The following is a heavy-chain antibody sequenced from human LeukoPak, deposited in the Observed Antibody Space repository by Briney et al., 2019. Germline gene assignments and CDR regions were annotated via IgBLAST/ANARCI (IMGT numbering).Heavy chain of an antibody. CDR1: GGSFSGYY. Sequence: SETLSLTCAVYGGSFSGYYWSWIRQPPGKGLEWIGEINHSGSTNYNPSLKSRVTISVDTSKNQFSLKLSSVTAANTAVYYCARDSYGDYVIDYWGQGTLVTVSS. V-gene: IGHV4-34*01. CDR3: ARDSYGDYVIDY. J-gene: IGHJ4*02. D-gene: IGHD4-17*01. CDR2: INHSGST.